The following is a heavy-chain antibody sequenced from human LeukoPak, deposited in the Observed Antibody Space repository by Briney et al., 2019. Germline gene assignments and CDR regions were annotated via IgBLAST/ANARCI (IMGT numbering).Heavy chain of an antibody. CDR2: INSDGSSI. J-gene: IGHJ4*02. CDR1: GFTFSSYR. CDR3: AREGRVSGYDFDC. V-gene: IGHV3-74*03. D-gene: IGHD5-12*01. Sequence: GGSLRLSCAASGFTFSSYRMLWVGQAPGKGLVWVSRINSDGSSITYADSVKGRFTISRDNAKNTLYLQMNSLRVEDTAVYYCAREGRVSGYDFDCWGQGTLVTVSS.